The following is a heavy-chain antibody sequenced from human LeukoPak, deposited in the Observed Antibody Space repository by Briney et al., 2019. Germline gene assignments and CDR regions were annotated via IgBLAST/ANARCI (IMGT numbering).Heavy chain of an antibody. D-gene: IGHD2-21*02. J-gene: IGHJ3*01. CDR2: IIPIFGTA. CDR3: ARPNCRGDCYSDRGAFDL. Sequence: EASVKVSCKASGGTFSRYGITWVRQAPGQGLEWMGGIIPIFGTANYAQKFQGRVTITADESTSTVYMNLSSLTSEDTAVYYCARPNCRGDCYSDRGAFDLWGQGTMITVSS. CDR1: GGTFSRYG. V-gene: IGHV1-69*13.